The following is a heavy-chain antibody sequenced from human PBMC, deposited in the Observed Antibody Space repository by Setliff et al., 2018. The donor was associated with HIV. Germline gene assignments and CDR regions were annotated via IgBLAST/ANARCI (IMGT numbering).Heavy chain of an antibody. J-gene: IGHJ4*02. CDR1: GGSISSYY. Sequence: SETLSLTCTVSGGSISSYYWSWIRQPPGKGLEWIGYIYYSGTTTYNPSLESRVTISVDTSKNQFSLKLSSVTAADTAVYYCARHYDSSGYGDYFDDWGRGSLVTVSS. D-gene: IGHD3-22*01. CDR2: IYYSGTT. V-gene: IGHV4-59*08. CDR3: ARHYDSSGYGDYFDD.